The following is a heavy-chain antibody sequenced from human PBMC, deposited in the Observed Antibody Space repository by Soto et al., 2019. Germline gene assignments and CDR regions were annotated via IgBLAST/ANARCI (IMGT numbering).Heavy chain of an antibody. V-gene: IGHV1-69*12. D-gene: IGHD6-19*01. J-gene: IGHJ5*02. CDR2: IIPIFDSA. CDR1: GGSISSFA. CDR3: ARDDGSGWFFEAA. Sequence: QVQLVQSGAEVKKPGSSVKVSCKASGGSISSFAISWVRQAPGQGLDWMGGIIPIFDSANYAQKFQGRVTITADASTSTVYMELSSLRSEDTAVYYCARDDGSGWFFEAAWGQGTLVTVPS.